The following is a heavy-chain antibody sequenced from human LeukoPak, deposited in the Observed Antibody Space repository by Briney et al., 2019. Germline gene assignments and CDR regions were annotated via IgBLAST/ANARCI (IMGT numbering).Heavy chain of an antibody. CDR1: GFTFSSNA. Sequence: PGGSLRLSCAASGFTFSSNAMNWVRQAPGRGLEWVAIISYDGIYKYYADSVKGRFTISRDNSKNTLYLQMNSLRAEDTAVYYCVGGVDYWGQGTLVTVST. V-gene: IGHV3-30-3*01. D-gene: IGHD3-3*01. CDR2: ISYDGIYK. J-gene: IGHJ4*02. CDR3: VGGVDY.